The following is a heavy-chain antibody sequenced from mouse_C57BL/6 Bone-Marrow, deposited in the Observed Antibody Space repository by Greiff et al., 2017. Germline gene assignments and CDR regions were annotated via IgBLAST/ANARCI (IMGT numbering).Heavy chain of an antibody. CDR1: GFNIKDDY. D-gene: IGHD2-2*01. V-gene: IGHV14-4*01. Sequence: EVKVEESGAELVRPGASVKLSCTASGFNIKDDYMHWVKQRPEQGLEWIGWIDPENGDTEYASKFQGKATITADTSSNTAYLQLSSLTSEDTAVYYCTFIYYGYAYFDYWGQGTTLTVSS. CDR3: TFIYYGYAYFDY. J-gene: IGHJ2*01. CDR2: IDPENGDT.